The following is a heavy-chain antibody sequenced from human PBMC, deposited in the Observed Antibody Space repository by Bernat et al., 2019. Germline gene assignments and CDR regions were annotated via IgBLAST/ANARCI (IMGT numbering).Heavy chain of an antibody. CDR2: ISYDGSIN. CDR1: GFTFSAYA. Sequence: QVQLVESGGGVVQPERSLRLSCAASGFTFSAYALHWVRQAPGKGLEWVALISYDGSINEYADSVKGRFTISRDNSKNTLYLQMNSLTAEDTAVYYCARDRRYCSGGSCFNEGGKYSDNWGQGTLVTVSS. J-gene: IGHJ4*02. D-gene: IGHD2-15*01. CDR3: ARDRRYCSGGSCFNEGGKYSDN. V-gene: IGHV3-30-3*01.